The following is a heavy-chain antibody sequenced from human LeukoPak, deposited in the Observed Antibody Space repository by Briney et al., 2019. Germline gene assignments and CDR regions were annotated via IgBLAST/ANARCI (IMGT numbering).Heavy chain of an antibody. D-gene: IGHD3-3*01. CDR2: IHPGDSDT. CDR3: ARAYYDLWSGYSSLDNGFDS. V-gene: IGHV5-51*01. Sequence: GESLKISCKGSGYNFTNYWIGWVRQMPGKGLEWMGIIHPGDSDTTYSPSFQGQVTISADKSISTAYLQWSSLKASDTAMYYCARAYYDLWSGYSSLDNGFDSWGQGTLVTVSS. CDR1: GYNFTNYW. J-gene: IGHJ4*02.